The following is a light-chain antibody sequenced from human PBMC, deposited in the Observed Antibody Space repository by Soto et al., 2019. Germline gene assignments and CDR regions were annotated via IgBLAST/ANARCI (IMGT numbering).Light chain of an antibody. CDR2: EVN. J-gene: IGLJ2*01. CDR1: SSDVGGYNY. V-gene: IGLV2-8*01. Sequence: QSALTQPPSASGSPGQSVAISCTGTSSDVGGYNYVSWYQQHPGKAPKLMIYEVNKRPSGIPDRFSGSKSGTSGTLDITGLQTGDEADHYCATWDGSLPAEVFGGGTKLTVL. CDR3: ATWDGSLPAEV.